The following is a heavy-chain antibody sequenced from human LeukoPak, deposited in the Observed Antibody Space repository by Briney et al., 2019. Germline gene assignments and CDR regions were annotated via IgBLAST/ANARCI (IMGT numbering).Heavy chain of an antibody. CDR2: IYSGGST. CDR3: AKDRRLAAFDY. J-gene: IGHJ4*02. D-gene: IGHD6-25*01. Sequence: GGSLRLSCAASGFTVSSNYMNWVRQAPGKGLEWVSVIYSGGSTYYADSVKGRFTISRDNSKNTLYLQMNSLRAEDTAVYYCAKDRRLAAFDYGGQGTLVTVSS. V-gene: IGHV3-66*01. CDR1: GFTVSSNY.